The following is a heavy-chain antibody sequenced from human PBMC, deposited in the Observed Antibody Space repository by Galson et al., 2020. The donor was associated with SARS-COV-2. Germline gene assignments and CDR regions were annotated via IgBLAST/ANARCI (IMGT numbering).Heavy chain of an antibody. Sequence: GGSLRLSCETSGFNFENYYISWVRQAPGKGLEWISFVSRVNTYTNYADSVKGRFSISRDNAQNSVFLQMESLGVEDTGVYYCARHPGHADYFDYWGQGTQVTVSS. CDR2: VSRVNTYT. V-gene: IGHV3-11*03. D-gene: IGHD5-12*01. CDR1: GFNFENYY. J-gene: IGHJ4*02. CDR3: ARHPGHADYFDY.